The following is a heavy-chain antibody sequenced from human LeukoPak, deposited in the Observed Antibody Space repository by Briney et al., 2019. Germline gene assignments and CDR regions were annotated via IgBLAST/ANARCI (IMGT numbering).Heavy chain of an antibody. CDR1: GFTFSNYG. J-gene: IGHJ4*02. CDR2: ISYDGSNK. D-gene: IGHD2-2*02. CDR3: AKSVVPASIVGCVDY. Sequence: GRSLRLSCSASGFTFSNYGMHWVRQAPGKGLEWVAGISYDGSNKDYAVSVKGRFIISRDNSENTMYLQMNSLRVEDTAVYYCAKSVVPASIVGCVDYWGQGTLVTVSS. V-gene: IGHV3-30*18.